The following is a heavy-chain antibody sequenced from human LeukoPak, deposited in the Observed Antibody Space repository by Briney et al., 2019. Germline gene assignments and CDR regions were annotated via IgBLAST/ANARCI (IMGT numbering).Heavy chain of an antibody. CDR2: IWYGGSNK. J-gene: IGHJ4*02. Sequence: PGGSLRLSCAASGFTFSSYGMHWVRQAPGKGLEWVAVIWYGGSNKYYADSVKGRFTISRDNSKNTLYLQMNSLRAEDTAVYYCAKDEEYSGSYYVDYWGQGTLVTVSS. CDR1: GFTFSSYG. CDR3: AKDEEYSGSYYVDY. D-gene: IGHD1-26*01. V-gene: IGHV3-33*06.